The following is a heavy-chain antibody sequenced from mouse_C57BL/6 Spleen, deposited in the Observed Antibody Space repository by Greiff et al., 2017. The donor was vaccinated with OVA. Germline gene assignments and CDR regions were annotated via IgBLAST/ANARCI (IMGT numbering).Heavy chain of an antibody. CDR3: TRDYGSRYFDV. Sequence: EVKVEESGEGLVKPGGSLKLSCAASGFTFSSYAMSWVRQTPEKRLEWVAYISSGGDYIYYADTVKGRFTISRDNARNTLYLQMSSLKSEDTAMYYCTRDYGSRYFDVWGTGTTVTVSS. D-gene: IGHD1-1*01. J-gene: IGHJ1*03. V-gene: IGHV5-9-1*02. CDR1: GFTFSSYA. CDR2: ISSGGDYI.